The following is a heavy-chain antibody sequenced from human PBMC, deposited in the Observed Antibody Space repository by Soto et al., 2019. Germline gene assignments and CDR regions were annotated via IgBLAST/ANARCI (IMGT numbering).Heavy chain of an antibody. CDR2: IYSGGNT. V-gene: IGHV3-53*01. D-gene: IGHD4-17*01. Sequence: LRLSCAASGLTVSNNYMSWVRQAPGKGLEWVSIIYSGGNTYYADSVKGRFTISRDNSKNTLYLQMNSLRAEDTAVYYCARDTVVFDYWGQGTLVTVSS. J-gene: IGHJ4*02. CDR1: GLTVSNNY. CDR3: ARDTVVFDY.